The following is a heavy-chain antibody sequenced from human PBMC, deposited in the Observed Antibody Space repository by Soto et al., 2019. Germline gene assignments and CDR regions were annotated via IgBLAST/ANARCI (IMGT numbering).Heavy chain of an antibody. Sequence: SVNATHKASRFGFTGYYLRWVQQAPGQGLEWMGWINPATGATKYKQNFEGRLSLTRDTSKSTGFMDLSRLKSDDSATYYCARKGYGVAFDAWAQGTLVNVSS. D-gene: IGHD5-18*01. CDR3: ARKGYGVAFDA. J-gene: IGHJ3*01. V-gene: IGHV1-2*02. CDR2: INPATGAT. CDR1: RFGFTGYY.